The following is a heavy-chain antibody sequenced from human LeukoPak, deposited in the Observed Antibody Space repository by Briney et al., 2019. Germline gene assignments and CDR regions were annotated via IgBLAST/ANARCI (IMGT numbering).Heavy chain of an antibody. Sequence: SETLSLTCAVYGGSFSGYYWSWVRQPPGKGPEWIGEINHTGSTNYNPSLKSRVTISVDTSKYQFSLKLSSVTAADTAVYYCARRGEMVYCSDGSCSSSRYPFDYWGQGTLVTVSS. D-gene: IGHD2-15*01. V-gene: IGHV4-34*01. CDR1: GGSFSGYY. CDR2: INHTGST. CDR3: ARRGEMVYCSDGSCSSSRYPFDY. J-gene: IGHJ4*02.